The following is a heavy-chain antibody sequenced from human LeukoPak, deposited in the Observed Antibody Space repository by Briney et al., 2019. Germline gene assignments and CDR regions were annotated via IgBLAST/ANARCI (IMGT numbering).Heavy chain of an antibody. Sequence: PSETLSLTCTVSGGSISNYVWSWIRQPPGKGLEWIGYINDSGNTKYNPSLESRVTISVDTSRNQFSLKLNSVTAADTAVYYCAKSNGYGLIDIWGQGTMVTVSS. CDR3: AKSNGYGLIDI. J-gene: IGHJ3*02. D-gene: IGHD3-22*01. CDR2: INDSGNT. CDR1: GGSISNYV. V-gene: IGHV4-59*12.